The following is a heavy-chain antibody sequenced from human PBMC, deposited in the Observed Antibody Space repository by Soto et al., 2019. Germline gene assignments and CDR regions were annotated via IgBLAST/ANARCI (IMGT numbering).Heavy chain of an antibody. Sequence: SETLSLTCTVSGGSLSSSSYYWGWIRQPPGNGLEWIGSIYHIGSTYYNPSLKSRVTISVDTSKNQFSLTLSSVPAADTAEYYCARRQDYYDSSGYYNDAFDMWGPGTMVTVSS. J-gene: IGHJ3*02. CDR2: IYHIGST. CDR3: ARRQDYYDSSGYYNDAFDM. CDR1: GGSLSSSSYY. V-gene: IGHV4-39*01. D-gene: IGHD3-22*01.